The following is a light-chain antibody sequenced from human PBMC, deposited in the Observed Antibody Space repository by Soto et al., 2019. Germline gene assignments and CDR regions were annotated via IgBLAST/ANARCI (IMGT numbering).Light chain of an antibody. V-gene: IGKV1-5*01. CDR2: DAS. CDR1: QSVSGW. J-gene: IGKJ1*01. Sequence: DIQMTHAPSTRCASVGDTVTFTVLASQSVSGWLAWYQQKPGEAPKLLIYDASALPRGVPSRFSGSGSGTKFTLTIASLQPDDFATYYCQQYETFSGTFGPGTKVDIK. CDR3: QQYETFSGT.